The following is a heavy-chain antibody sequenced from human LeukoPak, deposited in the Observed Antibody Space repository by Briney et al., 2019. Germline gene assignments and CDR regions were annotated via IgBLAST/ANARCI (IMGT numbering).Heavy chain of an antibody. J-gene: IGHJ3*02. Sequence: SVKVSCKASGGTFSSYAISWVRQALGQGLEWMGGIIPIFGTANYAQKFQGRVTITTDESTSTAYMELSSLRSEDTAVYYCARTLTGYYAFDIWGQGTMVTVSS. V-gene: IGHV1-69*05. CDR1: GGTFSSYA. D-gene: IGHD3-9*01. CDR3: ARTLTGYYAFDI. CDR2: IIPIFGTA.